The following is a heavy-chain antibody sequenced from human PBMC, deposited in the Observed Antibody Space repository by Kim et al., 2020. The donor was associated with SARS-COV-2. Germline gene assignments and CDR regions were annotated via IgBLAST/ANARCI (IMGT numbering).Heavy chain of an antibody. CDR2: IKEDASEK. J-gene: IGHJ1*01. CDR1: GFFFGGHW. V-gene: IGHV3-7*03. D-gene: IGHD3-16*01. Sequence: GGSLRLSCAASGFFFGGHWIGWVRQAPEKGLEWVANIKEDASEKYYMDSVRGRFTISRDNARNSLYLQMSSLRAEDTAVYYCARVHAGRPYDYWGQGTL. CDR3: ARVHAGRPYDY.